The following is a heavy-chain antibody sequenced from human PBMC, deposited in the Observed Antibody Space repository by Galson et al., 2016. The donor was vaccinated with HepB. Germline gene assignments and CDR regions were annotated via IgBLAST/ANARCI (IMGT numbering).Heavy chain of an antibody. CDR1: GFSLNSYAVG. Sequence: PALVKPTQTLTLTCTFSGFSLNSYAVGVGWMRQPPGKAPEWLALIYWDDDKGYSPSLESRLSISKDTSKNQVVLTLTNMDPVDTATYYCAHSRRIAMARRATVDYLMDVGGQGTAVTVSS. J-gene: IGHJ6*02. CDR2: IYWDDDK. CDR3: AHSRRIAMARRATVDYLMDV. D-gene: IGHD3-10*01. V-gene: IGHV2-5*02.